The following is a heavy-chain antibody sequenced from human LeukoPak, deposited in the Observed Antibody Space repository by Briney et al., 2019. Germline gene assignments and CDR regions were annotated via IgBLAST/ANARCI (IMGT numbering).Heavy chain of an antibody. J-gene: IGHJ4*02. V-gene: IGHV3-64D*06. Sequence: GGSLRLSCAASGFTFSSYAMSWVRQAPGKGLEYVSAISSNGGSTYYADSVKGRFTISRDNSKNTLYLQMSSLRAEDTAVYYCVPLHFVGATLDYWGQGTLVTVSS. D-gene: IGHD1-26*01. CDR3: VPLHFVGATLDY. CDR2: ISSNGGST. CDR1: GFTFSSYA.